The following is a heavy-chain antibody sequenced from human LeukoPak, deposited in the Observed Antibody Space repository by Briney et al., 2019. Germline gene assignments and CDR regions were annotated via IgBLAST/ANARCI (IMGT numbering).Heavy chain of an antibody. V-gene: IGHV3-7*01. Sequence: GGSLRLSCAASGFTFSSYWMSWVRQAPGKGLEWVANIKQDGSEKYYVDSVKGRFTISRDNAKNSLYLQMNSLRAEDTAVYYCATSRGSWPDYFDYWGQGTLVTVPS. CDR1: GFTFSSYW. CDR3: ATSRGSWPDYFDY. CDR2: IKQDGSEK. J-gene: IGHJ4*02. D-gene: IGHD6-13*01.